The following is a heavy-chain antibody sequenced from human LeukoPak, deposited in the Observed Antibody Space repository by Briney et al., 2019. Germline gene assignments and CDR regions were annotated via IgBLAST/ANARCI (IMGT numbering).Heavy chain of an antibody. D-gene: IGHD1-26*01. CDR1: GLTFITYG. CDR2: ISAYDGDT. Sequence: ASVKVSCKASGLTFITYGCGWVRQAPGQGLEWMGGISAYDGDTKYAQNLPGRVTMTTDTSTSPASMDLSTLSSEDPAVYYCARVRGSLIGFGQSASYYMDVWGKGTTVPIPS. CDR3: ARVRGSLIGFGQSASYYMDV. V-gene: IGHV1-18*01. J-gene: IGHJ6*03.